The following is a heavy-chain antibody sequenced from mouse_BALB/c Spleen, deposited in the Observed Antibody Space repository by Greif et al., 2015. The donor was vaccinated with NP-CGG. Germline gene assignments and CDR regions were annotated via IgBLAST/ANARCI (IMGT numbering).Heavy chain of an antibody. CDR3: ARSAPYAMDY. V-gene: IGHV1S130*01. Sequence: QVQLQQSGSVLVRPGASVKLSCKASGYTFTSSWMHWAKQRPGRGLEWIGEIHPNSGNTNYNEKFKGKATLTVDTSSNTAYVDLSSLTSEDSAVYYCARSAPYAMDYWGQGTSVTVSS. CDR2: IHPNSGNT. J-gene: IGHJ4*01. CDR1: GYTFTSSW.